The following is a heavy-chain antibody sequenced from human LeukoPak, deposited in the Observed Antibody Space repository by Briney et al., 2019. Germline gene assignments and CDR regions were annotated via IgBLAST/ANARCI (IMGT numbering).Heavy chain of an antibody. D-gene: IGHD6-19*01. Sequence: GGSLRLSCAASGFTFSKYWMLWVRQAPGKGLEGVSRINTDGTVTTYADSVKGRFTVSRDNADNTMFLQMNSVRDEDTAVYYCATKQWLAPPPDSWGQGTPVTVSS. V-gene: IGHV3-74*01. CDR3: ATKQWLAPPPDS. CDR1: GFTFSKYW. J-gene: IGHJ4*02. CDR2: INTDGTVT.